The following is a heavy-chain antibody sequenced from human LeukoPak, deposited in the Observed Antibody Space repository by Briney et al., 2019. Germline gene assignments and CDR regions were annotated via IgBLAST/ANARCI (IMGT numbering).Heavy chain of an antibody. CDR1: GYTFINYG. V-gene: IGHV1-18*01. CDR2: IYPYTGNT. CDR3: ARGGQQLVWFDS. D-gene: IGHD6-13*01. Sequence: ASVKVSCKASGYTFINYGISWVRQAPGHGLEWMGWIYPYTGNTNYAQMVQGRVTMTTDTSTGTAYMELTSLTSDDTAVYYCARGGQQLVWFDSWGQGTLVTVSS. J-gene: IGHJ5*01.